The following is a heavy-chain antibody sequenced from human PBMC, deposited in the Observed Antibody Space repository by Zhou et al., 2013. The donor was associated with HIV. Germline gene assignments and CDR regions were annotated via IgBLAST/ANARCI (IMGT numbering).Heavy chain of an antibody. J-gene: IGHJ6*02. Sequence: QVQLVQSGAEVKKPGSSVKVSCKASGGTFSSYAFNWVRQAPGQGLEWMGGIIPIFGTINYAQKFQGRVTITADESTTTAYMELSSLRSEDTALYYCARDYKGLGIYSGMDVWGQGTTVIVSS. CDR3: ARDYKGLGIYSGMDV. D-gene: IGHD3-16*01. V-gene: IGHV1-69*12. CDR1: GGTFSSYA. CDR2: IIPIFGTI.